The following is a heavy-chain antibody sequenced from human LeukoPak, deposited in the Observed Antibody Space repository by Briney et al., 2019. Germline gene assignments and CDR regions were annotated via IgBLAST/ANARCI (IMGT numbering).Heavy chain of an antibody. Sequence: GGSLRLSCAASGFTFSSYAMHWVRQAPGKGLEWVAVISYDGSNKYYADSVKGRFTISRDNSKNTLYQQTNSLRAEDTAVYYCAREIVGAIYDYWGQGTLVTVSS. CDR1: GFTFSSYA. J-gene: IGHJ4*02. CDR3: AREIVGAIYDY. V-gene: IGHV3-30-3*01. D-gene: IGHD1-26*01. CDR2: ISYDGSNK.